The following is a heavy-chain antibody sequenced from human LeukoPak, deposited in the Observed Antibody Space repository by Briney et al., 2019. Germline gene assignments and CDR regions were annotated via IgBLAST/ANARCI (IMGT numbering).Heavy chain of an antibody. CDR3: ARTRPVGYCSGGTCYPFDY. D-gene: IGHD2-15*01. Sequence: ASVKVSCKASGYTFTGYYMHWVREAAGQGLEWMGWINPNSGGTNYAQKFQGRVTMTRDSSISTAYMELSSLRSDDTAVFYCARTRPVGYCSGGTCYPFDYWGQGTLVTVSS. CDR2: INPNSGGT. J-gene: IGHJ4*02. CDR1: GYTFTGYY. V-gene: IGHV1-2*02.